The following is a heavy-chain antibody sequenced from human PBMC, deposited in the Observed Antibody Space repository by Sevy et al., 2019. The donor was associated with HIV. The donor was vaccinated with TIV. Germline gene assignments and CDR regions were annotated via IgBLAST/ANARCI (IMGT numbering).Heavy chain of an antibody. CDR2: FYYSGIT. Sequence: SETLSLTCTVSGDSISSYYWIWIRQPPGKGLEWIGYFYYSGITNYNPSVKSRVTISVDTSRNQISLKLSSVTAADTAVYYCARGIVAYYFDYWGQGTLVTVSS. CDR1: GDSISSYY. J-gene: IGHJ4*02. CDR3: ARGIVAYYFDY. D-gene: IGHD5-12*01. V-gene: IGHV4-59*01.